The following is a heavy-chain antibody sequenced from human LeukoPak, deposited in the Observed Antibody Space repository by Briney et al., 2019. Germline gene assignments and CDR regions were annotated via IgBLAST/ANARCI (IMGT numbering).Heavy chain of an antibody. CDR1: GFTFSSYA. J-gene: IGHJ4*02. CDR2: INSDGSST. Sequence: PGGSLRLSCAASGFTFSSYAMSWVRQAPGKGLVWVSRINSDGSSTSYADSVKDRFTISRDNAKNTLYLQMNSLRAEDTAVYYCARVGYCSGGSCYPLDYWGQGTLVTVSS. D-gene: IGHD2-15*01. V-gene: IGHV3-74*01. CDR3: ARVGYCSGGSCYPLDY.